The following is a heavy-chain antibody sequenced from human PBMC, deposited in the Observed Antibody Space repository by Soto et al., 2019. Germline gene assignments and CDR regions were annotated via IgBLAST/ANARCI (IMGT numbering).Heavy chain of an antibody. CDR2: INIYNGNT. D-gene: IGHD3-3*01. V-gene: IGHV1-18*01. J-gene: IGHJ6*02. CDR3: AREFDFWNGLYGMDV. Sequence: GASGKVSCKASGYSFSNHGISWVRQAPGQGLEWMGWINIYNGNTNYAQKLQGRVTMTTDTSTSTAYMELRSLRSDDAAVYYCAREFDFWNGLYGMDVWGQGTTVTVSS. CDR1: GYSFSNHG.